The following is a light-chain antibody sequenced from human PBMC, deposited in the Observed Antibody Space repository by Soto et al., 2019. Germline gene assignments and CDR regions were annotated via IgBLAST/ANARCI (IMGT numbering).Light chain of an antibody. J-gene: IGKJ5*01. CDR2: AAS. CDR3: QQYDSPPT. CDR1: QDIDNY. V-gene: IGKV1-33*01. Sequence: DIQITQSPTSLSSCFLDIVTITCQASQDIDNYLNWYQQKPGKAPKLLIHAASNLETGVPSRFSGSGSGTDFSFTISSLQTEDLATYYCQQYDSPPTFGQGTLLEN.